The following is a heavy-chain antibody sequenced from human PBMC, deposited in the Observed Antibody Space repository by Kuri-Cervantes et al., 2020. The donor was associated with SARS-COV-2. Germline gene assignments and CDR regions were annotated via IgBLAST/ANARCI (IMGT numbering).Heavy chain of an antibody. CDR2: ISSSSSTI. Sequence: GESLKISCAASGFTFSSYSMNWVRQAPGKGLEWVSYISSSSSTIYYADSVKGRFTISRDNAKNSLYLQMNSLRAEDTAVYYCAAQGMVRAHLWGQGALVTVSS. D-gene: IGHD3-10*01. CDR3: AAQGMVRAHL. J-gene: IGHJ4*02. CDR1: GFTFSSYS. V-gene: IGHV3-48*01.